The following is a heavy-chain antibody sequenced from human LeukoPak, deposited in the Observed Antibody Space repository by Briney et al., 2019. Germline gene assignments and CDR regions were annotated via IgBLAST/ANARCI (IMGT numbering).Heavy chain of an antibody. CDR3: ARGRDGYSSIY. V-gene: IGHV4-34*01. CDR2: INHSGST. Sequence: PSETLSLTCAVYGGSFSGYSWSWIRQPPGKGLEWIGEINHSGSTNYNPSLKSRVSISVDTSKNQFSLKLSSVTTADTAVYYCARGRDGYSSIYWGQGTLVTVSS. CDR1: GGSFSGYS. D-gene: IGHD6-6*01. J-gene: IGHJ4*02.